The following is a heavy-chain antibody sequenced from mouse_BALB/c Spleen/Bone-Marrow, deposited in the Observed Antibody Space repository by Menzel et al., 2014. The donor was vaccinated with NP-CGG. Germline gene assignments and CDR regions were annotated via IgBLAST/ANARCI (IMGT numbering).Heavy chain of an antibody. Sequence: QVQLQKSGAELVMPGTSVEISCKASGYTFANYWLCWLKQRPGHGLEWIGEIYPGGGYINYNEKFKGKATLTADTSSSTAYMRLSSLTSEESAVYFCAREEYGNYDRFFVYWSQGTTRTASS. J-gene: IGHJ2*01. V-gene: IGHV1-63*02. CDR3: AREEYGNYDRFFVY. CDR2: IYPGGGYI. D-gene: IGHD2-10*02. CDR1: GYTFANYW.